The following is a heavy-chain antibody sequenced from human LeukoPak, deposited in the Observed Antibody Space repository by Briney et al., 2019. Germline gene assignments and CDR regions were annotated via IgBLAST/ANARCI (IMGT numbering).Heavy chain of an antibody. Sequence: GESLKISCQGSGYRFTTYWIGWVRQLPGKGLEWMGIIYPGDSDTRYSPSFQGQVTISADNSITTAYLQWSSLKASDTAMYYCARQYRGYDGPDYWGQGTLVTVSS. D-gene: IGHD5-12*01. J-gene: IGHJ4*02. CDR1: GYRFTTYW. CDR3: ARQYRGYDGPDY. V-gene: IGHV5-51*01. CDR2: IYPGDSDT.